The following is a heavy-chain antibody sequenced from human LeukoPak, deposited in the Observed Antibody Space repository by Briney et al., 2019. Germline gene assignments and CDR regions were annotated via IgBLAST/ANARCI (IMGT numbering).Heavy chain of an antibody. D-gene: IGHD6-13*01. V-gene: IGHV4-59*01. CDR3: ARGHGGSSWFRRVYYYYMDV. J-gene: IGHJ6*03. CDR2: IYYSGST. CDR1: GGSISSYY. Sequence: PSETLSLTCTVSGGSISSYYWSWIRQPPGKGLEWIGYIYYSGSTNYNPSLKSRVTISVDTSKNQFSLKLSSVTAADTAVYYCARGHGGSSWFRRVYYYYMDVWGKGTTVTASS.